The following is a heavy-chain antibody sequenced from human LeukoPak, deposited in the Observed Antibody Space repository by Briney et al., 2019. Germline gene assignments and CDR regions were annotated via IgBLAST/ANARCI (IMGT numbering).Heavy chain of an antibody. CDR2: ISSSGSYL. J-gene: IGHJ4*02. Sequence: PGGSLRLSCAASGFTFRSHSLNWFRQAPGKGLEWVSSISSSGSYLSYADSVRGRFTISRDNAENSLHLQMNSLRAEDTAVYYCARTLYFDYLADYWGQGTLVTVSS. V-gene: IGHV3-21*01. D-gene: IGHD3-9*01. CDR3: ARTLYFDYLADY. CDR1: GFTFRSHS.